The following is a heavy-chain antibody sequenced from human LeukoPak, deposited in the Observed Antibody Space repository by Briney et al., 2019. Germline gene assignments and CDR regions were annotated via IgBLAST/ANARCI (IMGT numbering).Heavy chain of an antibody. Sequence: SETLSLTCAVYGGSFSGYYWSWIRQPPGKGLEWIGEINHSGSTNYNPSLKSRVTISVDTSKNQFSLKLSSVTAADTAVYYCARAVLRYFDWSSRFDYWGQGTLVTVSS. J-gene: IGHJ4*01. CDR2: INHSGST. CDR1: GGSFSGYY. CDR3: ARAVLRYFDWSSRFDY. D-gene: IGHD3-9*01. V-gene: IGHV4-34*01.